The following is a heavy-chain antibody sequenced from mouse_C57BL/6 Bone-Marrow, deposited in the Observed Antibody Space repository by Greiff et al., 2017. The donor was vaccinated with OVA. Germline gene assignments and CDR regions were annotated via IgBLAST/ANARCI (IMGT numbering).Heavy chain of an antibody. J-gene: IGHJ4*01. CDR1: GYTFTSYW. CDR3: AMNWDRGYAMDY. Sequence: QVQLQQPGAELVKPGASVKVSCKASGYTFTSYWMHWVKQRPGQGLEWIGRLHPSDSDTNYNQKFKGKATLTVDKSSSTAYMQLSSLTSEDSAVDYCAMNWDRGYAMDYWGQGTSVTVAS. V-gene: IGHV1-74*01. CDR2: LHPSDSDT. D-gene: IGHD4-1*01.